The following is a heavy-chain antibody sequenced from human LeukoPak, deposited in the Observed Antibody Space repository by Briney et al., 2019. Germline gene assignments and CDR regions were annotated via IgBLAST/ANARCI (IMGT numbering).Heavy chain of an antibody. CDR1: GVSISSSNYY. V-gene: IGHV4-39*01. J-gene: IGHJ5*02. CDR2: IYYSGST. D-gene: IGHD3-3*01. CDR3: ARRGPGRSSCFDP. Sequence: PSETLSLTCTVSGVSISSSNYYWGWIRQPPGKGLEWLGSIYYSGSTYYNPSLQRRVTISVDTSKNQVSLNLSSVTAADTAVYYCARRGPGRSSCFDPWGQGTLVTVSS.